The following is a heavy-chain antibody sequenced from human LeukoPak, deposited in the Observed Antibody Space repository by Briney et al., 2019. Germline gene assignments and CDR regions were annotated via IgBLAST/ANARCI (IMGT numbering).Heavy chain of an antibody. CDR2: INPSGGST. J-gene: IGHJ6*02. Sequence: ASVKVSRKASGYTFTSYYMHWVRQAPGQGLEWMGIINPSGGSTSYAQKFQGRVTMTRDTSRSTVYMELSSLRSEDTAVYYCARDQKGYGSGTYYSVWGQGTTVTVSS. CDR3: ARDQKGYGSGTYYSV. CDR1: GYTFTSYY. D-gene: IGHD3-10*01. V-gene: IGHV1-46*01.